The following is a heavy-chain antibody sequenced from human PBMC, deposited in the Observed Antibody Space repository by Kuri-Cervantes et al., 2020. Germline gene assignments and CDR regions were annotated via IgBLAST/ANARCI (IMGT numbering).Heavy chain of an antibody. J-gene: IGHJ3*02. CDR1: GGSISSGDYY. CDR3: ARSFSTGHITRRDAFDI. V-gene: IGHV4-61*08. Sequence: SETLSLTCTVSGGSISSGDYYWSWIRQPPGKGLEWIGYIYYSGSTNYNPSLKSRVTVPVDTSKNQFSLKLSSVTAADTAVYYCARSFSTGHITRRDAFDIWGQGTMVTVSS. CDR2: IYYSGST. D-gene: IGHD3-3*01.